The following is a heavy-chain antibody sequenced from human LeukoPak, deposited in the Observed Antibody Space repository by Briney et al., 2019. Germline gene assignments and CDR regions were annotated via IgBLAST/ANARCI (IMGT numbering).Heavy chain of an antibody. Sequence: VASVTVSFKASGYTFTAYYMHWVRQAPGQGLEWMGWINLKSGGTNSAQKFQGRVTMTRDTSISAAYMELSRLGSDDTAVYYCARVAGGDWYYFDFWGQGTLVTVSS. CDR2: INLKSGGT. J-gene: IGHJ4*02. CDR3: ARVAGGDWYYFDF. CDR1: GYTFTAYY. V-gene: IGHV1-2*02. D-gene: IGHD2-21*02.